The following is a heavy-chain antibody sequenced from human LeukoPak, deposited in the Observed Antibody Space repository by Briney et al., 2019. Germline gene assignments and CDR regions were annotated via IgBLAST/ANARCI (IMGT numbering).Heavy chain of an antibody. CDR2: IRSKANSYAT. J-gene: IGHJ4*02. Sequence: LSXAASGFTFSGSAMHWVRQASGKGLEWVGRIRSKANSYATAYAASVKGNFTISRDDSKNTAYLQMNSLKTEDTAVYYCTRTAAGAFDYWGQGTLVTVSS. CDR1: GFTFSGSA. D-gene: IGHD6-13*01. V-gene: IGHV3-73*01. CDR3: TRTAAGAFDY.